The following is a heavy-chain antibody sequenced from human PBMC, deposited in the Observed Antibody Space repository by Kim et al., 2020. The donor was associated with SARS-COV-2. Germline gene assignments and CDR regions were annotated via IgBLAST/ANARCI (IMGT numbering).Heavy chain of an antibody. J-gene: IGHJ4*02. CDR3: AISYGDYVLTFDY. V-gene: IGHV5-10-1*01. CDR1: GYSFTSYW. Sequence: GESLKISCKGSGYSFTSYWISWVRQMPGKGLEWMGRIDPSDSYTNYSPSFQGHVTISADKSISTAYLQWSSLKASDTAMYYYAISYGDYVLTFDYWGQGTLVTVSS. CDR2: IDPSDSYT. D-gene: IGHD4-17*01.